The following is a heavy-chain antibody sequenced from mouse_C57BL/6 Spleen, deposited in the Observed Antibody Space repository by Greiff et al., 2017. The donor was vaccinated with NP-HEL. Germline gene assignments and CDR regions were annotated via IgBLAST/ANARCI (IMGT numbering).Heavy chain of an antibody. CDR2: INPGSGGT. Sequence: VQLQQSGAELVRPGTSVTVSCKASGYAFTNYLIEWVKQRPGQGLEWIGVINPGSGGTNYNEKFKGKATLTADKSSSTAYMQLSSLTSEDSAVYFCARCGYYFDYWGQGTTLTVSS. CDR1: GYAFTNYL. J-gene: IGHJ2*01. V-gene: IGHV1-54*01. CDR3: ARCGYYFDY.